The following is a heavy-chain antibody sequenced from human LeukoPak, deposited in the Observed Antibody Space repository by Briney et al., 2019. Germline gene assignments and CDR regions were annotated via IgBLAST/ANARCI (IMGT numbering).Heavy chain of an antibody. CDR2: TSSSSSTI. D-gene: IGHD6-6*01. CDR1: GFTFSSYS. CDR3: ARENGIAARPYYYYYMDV. J-gene: IGHJ6*03. V-gene: IGHV3-48*04. Sequence: GGSLRLSCAASGFTFSSYSMNWVRQAPGKGLEWVSYTSSSSSTIYYADSVKGRFTISRDNAKNSLYLQMNSLRAEDTAVYYCARENGIAARPYYYYYMDVWGKGTTVTVSS.